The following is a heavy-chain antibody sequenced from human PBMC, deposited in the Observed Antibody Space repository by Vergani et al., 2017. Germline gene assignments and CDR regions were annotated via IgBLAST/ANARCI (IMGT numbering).Heavy chain of an antibody. J-gene: IGHJ4*02. CDR1: GYTFTSYA. V-gene: IGHV1-3*01. CDR2: INAGNGNT. CDR3: ARGRRGSIVATH. D-gene: IGHD5-12*01. Sequence: QVQLVQSGAEVKKPGASVKVSCKASGYTFTSYAMHWVRQAPGQRLEWMGWINAGNGNTKYSQKFQGRVTITRDTSASTAYMELSSLRSEDTAVYYCARGRRGSIVATHWGQGTLVTVSS.